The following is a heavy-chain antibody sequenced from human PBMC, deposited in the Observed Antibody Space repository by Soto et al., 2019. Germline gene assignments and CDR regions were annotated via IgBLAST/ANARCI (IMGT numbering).Heavy chain of an antibody. D-gene: IGHD5-18*01. CDR1: GYTFTSYP. CDR3: ASAGYTYGSPYHGRGG. V-gene: IGHV1-3*01. CDR2: IDAGNGNT. Sequence: AASVKVSCKASGYTFTSYPTHWVRQAPGQRLAWMGWIDAGNGNTKYSQWIRRIVSCTADTAAGTAYWALSSLSSEYTAVHYLASAGYTYGSPYHGRGGWRRGCTGSVSS. J-gene: IGHJ6*04.